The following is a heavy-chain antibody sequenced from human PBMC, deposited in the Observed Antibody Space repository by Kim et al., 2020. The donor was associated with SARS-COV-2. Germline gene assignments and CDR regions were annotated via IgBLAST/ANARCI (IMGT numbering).Heavy chain of an antibody. V-gene: IGHV4-34*01. CDR3: ARVIVMATITGYYYGMDV. J-gene: IGHJ6*02. Sequence: RSRVTISVDTSKNQFSLKLSSVTAADTAVYYCARVIVMATITGYYYGMDVWGQGTTVTVSS. D-gene: IGHD5-12*01.